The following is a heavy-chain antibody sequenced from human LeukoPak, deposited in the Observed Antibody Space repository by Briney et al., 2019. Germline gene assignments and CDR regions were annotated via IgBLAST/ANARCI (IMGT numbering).Heavy chain of an antibody. V-gene: IGHV4-59*01. CDR3: ARGGWSYFDY. Sequence: PSETLSLTCTVSGGSISDYYWSWVRHTPEKGLEWIGYIYHTGSTKYNPSLETRAVLSLDTSNNQFSLRLTSVTAADTAVYYCARGGWSYFDYWGRGTLVTVSS. D-gene: IGHD6-19*01. J-gene: IGHJ4*02. CDR2: IYHTGST. CDR1: GGSISDYY.